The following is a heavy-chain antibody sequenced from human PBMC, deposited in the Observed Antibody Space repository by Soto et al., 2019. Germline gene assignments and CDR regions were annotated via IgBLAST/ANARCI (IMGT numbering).Heavy chain of an antibody. D-gene: IGHD1-1*01. Sequence: QLQLQESGPGLVKPSENLSLTCSVSGGSISSPSYYWGWIRQPPGKGLEWIGSIYYSGNTYYNPSLKSRVTIFVDTSRNQFSLQVNSVTAADTAVYFCARLPGITTFRSDYWGQGTLVTVSS. CDR2: IYYSGNT. J-gene: IGHJ4*02. V-gene: IGHV4-39*01. CDR1: GGSISSPSYY. CDR3: ARLPGITTFRSDY.